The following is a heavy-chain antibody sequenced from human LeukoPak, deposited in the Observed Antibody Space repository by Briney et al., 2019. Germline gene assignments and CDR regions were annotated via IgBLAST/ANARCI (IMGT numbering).Heavy chain of an antibody. D-gene: IGHD4-17*01. V-gene: IGHV4-39*07. CDR3: ARDPGPAYTVTALDY. Sequence: SETLSLTCTVSGGSISSSSYYWGWIRQPPGKGLEWIGSIYYSGSTYYNPSLKSRVTISVDTSKNQFSLKLSSVTAADTAVYYCARDPGPAYTVTALDYWGQGTLVTVSS. CDR2: IYYSGST. J-gene: IGHJ4*02. CDR1: GGSISSSSYY.